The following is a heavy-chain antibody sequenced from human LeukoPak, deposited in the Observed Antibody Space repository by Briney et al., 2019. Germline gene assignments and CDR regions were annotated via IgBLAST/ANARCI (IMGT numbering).Heavy chain of an antibody. CDR3: ARHGYCSGGSCYWDY. Sequence: SETLSLTCTVSGGSISSYYWSWIRQPPGKGLEWIGYIYYSGSTNYNPSLKSRVTISVDTSKKQFSMRLSSVTAADTAVYYCARHGYCSGGSCYWDYWGQGTLVTVSS. CDR2: IYYSGST. J-gene: IGHJ4*02. CDR1: GGSISSYY. D-gene: IGHD2-15*01. V-gene: IGHV4-59*08.